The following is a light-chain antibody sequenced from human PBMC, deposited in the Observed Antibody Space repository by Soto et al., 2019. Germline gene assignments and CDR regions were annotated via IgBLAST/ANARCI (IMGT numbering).Light chain of an antibody. CDR2: EVT. CDR3: SSYAVNSPLI. Sequence: QSALTQPPSASGSPGQSVTISCTGTSSDVGGYKYVSWYQQHPGKAPKLMIFEVTNRPSGVPDRFSGSKSGNTASLTVSGLQAEDEADYYCSSYAVNSPLIFGGGTKLTVL. V-gene: IGLV2-8*01. J-gene: IGLJ2*01. CDR1: SSDVGGYKY.